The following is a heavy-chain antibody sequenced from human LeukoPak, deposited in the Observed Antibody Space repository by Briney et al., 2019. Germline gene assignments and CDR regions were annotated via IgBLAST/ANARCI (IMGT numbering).Heavy chain of an antibody. J-gene: IGHJ4*02. CDR1: GGSISSLY. CDR3: ARVYCSSNSCYEVY. CDR2: IYYNGST. Sequence: SETLSLTCSVSGGSISSLYWSWIRQPPGKGLEWIGYIYYNGSTNYNPSLKSRVTLSLDTSKKQFSLKLSSVTAADTAVYYCARVYCSSNSCYEVYWGQGALVTVSS. V-gene: IGHV4-59*01. D-gene: IGHD2-2*01.